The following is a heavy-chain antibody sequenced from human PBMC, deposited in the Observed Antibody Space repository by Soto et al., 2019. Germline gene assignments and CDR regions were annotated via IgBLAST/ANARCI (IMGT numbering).Heavy chain of an antibody. D-gene: IGHD5-12*01. V-gene: IGHV1-18*01. CDR1: DYTFTDYG. CDR2: ISTFSGNT. Sequence: ASVKVSCKTSDYTFTDYGISWVRQAPGQGLEWMGWISTFSGNTNYAQNFQDRVTMTTDTSTTTAYMELRSLRSDDTAVYYCAKEGGYNIYYFDYWGQGTLVTVSS. J-gene: IGHJ4*02. CDR3: AKEGGYNIYYFDY.